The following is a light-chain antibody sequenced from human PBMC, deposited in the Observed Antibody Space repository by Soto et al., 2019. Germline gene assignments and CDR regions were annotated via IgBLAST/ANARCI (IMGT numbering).Light chain of an antibody. V-gene: IGKV1D-16*01. CDR1: QNIGSW. J-gene: IGKJ5*01. Sequence: DVQMTQSPSSVSASVGDRVTITCRASQNIGSWLAWYQQKPGKAPKLLIFAASSLQSGVPSRFSGSGSGTDFSLTISSLQPEDFATYYCQQYNSYPITFGQGTRLEIK. CDR3: QQYNSYPIT. CDR2: AAS.